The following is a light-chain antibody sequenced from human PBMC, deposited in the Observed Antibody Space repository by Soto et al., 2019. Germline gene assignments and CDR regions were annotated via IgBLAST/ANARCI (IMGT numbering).Light chain of an antibody. V-gene: IGLV2-14*01. CDR1: SSDVGGHNY. CDR3: SSFTSSNSLVL. Sequence: QSALTQPASVSGSPGQSITISCTGTSSDVGGHNYVSWYQQYPGKAPKLMIYEVTNRPSGVSNRFSGSKSGNTASLTISGLQAEDEADYYCSSFTSSNSLVLFGGGTKLTVL. J-gene: IGLJ2*01. CDR2: EVT.